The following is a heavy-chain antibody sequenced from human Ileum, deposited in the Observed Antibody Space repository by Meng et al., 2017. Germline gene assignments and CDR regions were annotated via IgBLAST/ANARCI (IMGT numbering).Heavy chain of an antibody. D-gene: IGHD1-26*01. CDR1: GFTFSNYW. CDR3: ARGSDYSGSYVDY. CDR2: LKSDGSYT. J-gene: IGHJ4*02. V-gene: IGHV3-74*02. Sequence: EVQLLESGGGLVQPGGSLRLSCAASGFTFSNYWMHWVRQAPGKGLVWVSRLKSDGSYTNYADSVKGRFTISRDNAKNTLYLQMNSLRAEDTAVYYCARGSDYSGSYVDYWGQGALVTVSS.